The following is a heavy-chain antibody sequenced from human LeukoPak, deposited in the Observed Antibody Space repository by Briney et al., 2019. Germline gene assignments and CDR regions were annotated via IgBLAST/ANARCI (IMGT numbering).Heavy chain of an antibody. CDR1: GFTFSSYG. J-gene: IGHJ2*01. V-gene: IGHV4-34*01. CDR2: INHSGST. Sequence: PGRSLRLSCAASGFTFSSYGMHWVRQPPGKGLEWIGEINHSGSTNYNPSLKSRVTISVDTSKNQFSLKLSSVTAADTAVYYCARKVRKLWSKEGYFDLWGRGTLVTVSS. D-gene: IGHD2-21*01. CDR3: ARKVRKLWSKEGYFDL.